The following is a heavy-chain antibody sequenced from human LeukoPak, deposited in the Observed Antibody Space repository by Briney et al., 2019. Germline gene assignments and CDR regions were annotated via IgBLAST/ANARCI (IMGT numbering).Heavy chain of an antibody. V-gene: IGHV1-2*02. CDR1: EYTFSGYY. CDR3: ASGRLYYYGSGSYYPPYYYYMDV. CDR2: INPNSGGT. D-gene: IGHD3-10*01. Sequence: ASVKVSCKAAEYTFSGYYMHWVRQAPGQGLEWMGWINPNSGGTNYAQKFQGRVTMTRDTSISTAYMELSSLRSEDTAVYYCASGRLYYYGSGSYYPPYYYYMDVWGKGTTVTVSS. J-gene: IGHJ6*03.